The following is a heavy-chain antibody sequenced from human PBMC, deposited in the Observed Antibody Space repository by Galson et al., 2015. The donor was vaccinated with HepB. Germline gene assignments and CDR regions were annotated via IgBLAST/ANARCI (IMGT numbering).Heavy chain of an antibody. J-gene: IGHJ5*02. CDR1: GGSISSVDYY. D-gene: IGHD2-2*01. Sequence: TLSLTCTVSGGSISSVDYYWSWIRQHPGKGLEWIGYIYYSGSTYYNPSLKSRVTISVDTSKNQFSLKLSSVTAADTAVYYCARTDWGYCSSTSCYNWFDTWGQGTLVTVSS. CDR3: ARTDWGYCSSTSCYNWFDT. V-gene: IGHV4-31*03. CDR2: IYYSGST.